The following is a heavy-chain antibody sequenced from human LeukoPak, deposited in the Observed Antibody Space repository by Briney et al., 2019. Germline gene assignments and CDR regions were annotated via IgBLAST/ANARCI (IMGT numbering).Heavy chain of an antibody. J-gene: IGHJ6*03. CDR2: MNPNSGNT. V-gene: IGHV1-8*03. Sequence: ASVKVSCKASGYTFTSYDINWVRQATGQGLEWMGWMNPNSGNTGYAQKFQGRVTITRNTSISTAYMELSSLRSEDTAVYYCASNTYYYDSSGPGYYYYYMDVWGKGTTVTVSS. CDR3: ASNTYYYDSSGPGYYYYYMDV. CDR1: GYTFTSYD. D-gene: IGHD3-22*01.